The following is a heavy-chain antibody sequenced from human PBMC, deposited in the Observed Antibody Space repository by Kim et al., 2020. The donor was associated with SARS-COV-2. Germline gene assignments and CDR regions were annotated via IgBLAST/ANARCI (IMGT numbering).Heavy chain of an antibody. Sequence: YAPSVKGRFIVSRENSKNSLYLQMNSLKTEDAAVYYCARDTAAAMDVWGQGTTVTVSS. V-gene: IGHV3-72*01. CDR3: ARDTAAAMDV. J-gene: IGHJ6*02. D-gene: IGHD6-25*01.